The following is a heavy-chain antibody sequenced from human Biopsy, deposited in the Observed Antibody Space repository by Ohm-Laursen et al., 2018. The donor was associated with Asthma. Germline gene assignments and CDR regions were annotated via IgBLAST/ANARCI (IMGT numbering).Heavy chain of an antibody. D-gene: IGHD2-15*01. J-gene: IGHJ2*01. V-gene: IGHV4-61*01. CDR2: ISYSGST. Sequence: TLSLTCTVSGGSVSSGSYYWSWIRQPPGKGLAWVSYISYSGSTDYNPSLKSRLTISMDTSKNQFSLKLSSVTAADTAVYHCARVPTTLRYFDLWGRGTLVTVSS. CDR1: GGSVSSGSYY. CDR3: ARVPTTLRYFDL.